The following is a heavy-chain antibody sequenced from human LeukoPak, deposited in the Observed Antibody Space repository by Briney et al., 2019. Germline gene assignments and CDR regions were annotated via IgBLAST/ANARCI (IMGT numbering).Heavy chain of an antibody. J-gene: IGHJ3*02. Sequence: GGSLRLSCAASGFTFSSYSMNWVRQAPGKGLELVSSISSSSSYIYYADSVKGRFTISRDNAKNSLYLQMNSLSAEDTAVYYCASGSYSYAFDIWGQGTMVTVSS. V-gene: IGHV3-21*01. CDR3: ASGSYSYAFDI. D-gene: IGHD5-18*01. CDR1: GFTFSSYS. CDR2: ISSSSSYI.